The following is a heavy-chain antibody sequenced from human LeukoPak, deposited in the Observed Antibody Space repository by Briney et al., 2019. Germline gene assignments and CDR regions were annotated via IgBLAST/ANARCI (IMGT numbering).Heavy chain of an antibody. Sequence: SVKVSCKASGGTFSSYAISWVRQAPGQGLEWMGGIIPIFGTANYAQKFQGRVTVTADESTSTAYMELSSLRSEDTAVYYCARKGDCSGGSCSHFDYWGQGTLVTVSS. D-gene: IGHD2-15*01. CDR1: GGTFSSYA. CDR3: ARKGDCSGGSCSHFDY. V-gene: IGHV1-69*01. CDR2: IIPIFGTA. J-gene: IGHJ4*02.